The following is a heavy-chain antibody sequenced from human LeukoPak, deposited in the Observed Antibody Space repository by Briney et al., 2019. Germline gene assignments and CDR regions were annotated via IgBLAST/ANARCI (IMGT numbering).Heavy chain of an antibody. D-gene: IGHD6-19*01. CDR2: ISWNSGSI. CDR1: GFTFDDYA. J-gene: IGHJ3*02. Sequence: GGSLRLSCAASGFTFDDYAMHWVRQAPGKGLEWVSGISWNSGSIGYADSVKGRFTISRDNAKNSLYLQMNSLRAEDTALYYCAKVRSRGSGWGDAFDIWGQGTMVTVSS. V-gene: IGHV3-9*01. CDR3: AKVRSRGSGWGDAFDI.